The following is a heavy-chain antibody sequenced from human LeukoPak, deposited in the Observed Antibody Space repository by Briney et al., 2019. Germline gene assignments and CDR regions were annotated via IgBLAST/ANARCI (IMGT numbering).Heavy chain of an antibody. CDR3: ANDRGYSFDY. J-gene: IGHJ4*02. D-gene: IGHD3-22*01. V-gene: IGHV3-74*01. CDR1: GFTFSTFW. CDR2: IKVDGSDT. Sequence: GGSLRLSCAASGFTFSTFWMHWVRQAPGKGLVWISRIKVDGSDTTYADSVKGRFTISRDNAQNTLYLQMNSLRAEDTAVYYCANDRGYSFDYWGQGTLVTVSS.